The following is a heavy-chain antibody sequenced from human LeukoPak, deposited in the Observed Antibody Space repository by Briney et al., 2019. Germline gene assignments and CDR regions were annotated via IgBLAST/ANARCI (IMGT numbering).Heavy chain of an antibody. CDR1: GFSFTSFW. J-gene: IGHJ4*02. D-gene: IGHD6-19*01. Sequence: GVPLQISCQGFGFSFTSFWIGWVRPRPAKGLEWMGIIYPGNSDTRYSPSFQGQVTISADKSITTACLQWSNVKGSDTAMYYCARGGALAAHKSNFDYWGQGTLVTVSS. CDR2: IYPGNSDT. CDR3: ARGGALAAHKSNFDY. V-gene: IGHV5-51*01.